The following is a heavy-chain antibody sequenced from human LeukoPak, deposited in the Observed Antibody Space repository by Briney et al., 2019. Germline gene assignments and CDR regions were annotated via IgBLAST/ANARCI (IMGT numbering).Heavy chain of an antibody. D-gene: IGHD6-13*01. J-gene: IGHJ4*02. CDR3: ARTGYSSTWSPLNHFDY. CDR2: IYYTGST. V-gene: IGHV4-59*08. Sequence: PSETLSLTCTVSGDPIRSYYWSWIRQPPGKGLEWIGYIYYTGSTNYSPSLKSRVTISVDTSKNQFSLRLSSVTAADTAIYYCARTGYSSTWSPLNHFDYWGQGLQVTVST. CDR1: GDPIRSYY.